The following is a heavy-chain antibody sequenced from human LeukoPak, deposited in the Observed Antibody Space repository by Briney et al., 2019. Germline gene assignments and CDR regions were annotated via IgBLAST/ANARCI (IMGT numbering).Heavy chain of an antibody. V-gene: IGHV3-33*01. CDR1: GFTFSSHG. CDR2: IWYDGSNK. CDR3: ARAATTGTTDY. Sequence: TGGSLRLSCAASGFTFSSHGMHWVRQSPGKGLEWVAVIWYDGSNKYYADSVKGRFTISRDNAKNSLYLQMNSLRAEDTALYSCARAATTGTTDYWGQGTLLTVSS. D-gene: IGHD1-1*01. J-gene: IGHJ4*02.